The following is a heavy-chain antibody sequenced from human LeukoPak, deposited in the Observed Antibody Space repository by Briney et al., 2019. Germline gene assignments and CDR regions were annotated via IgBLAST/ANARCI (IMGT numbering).Heavy chain of an antibody. CDR3: ARDREYYDILTGYYTH. V-gene: IGHV3-11*01. J-gene: IGHJ4*02. CDR1: GFTFSDYY. Sequence: PGGSLRLSCADSGFTFSDYYMSWIRQAPGKGLEWVSYISSSGSAIYYADSVKGRFTISRDNAKNSLYLQMNSLRAEDTAVYYCARDREYYDILTGYYTHWGQGTLVTVSS. D-gene: IGHD3-9*01. CDR2: ISSSGSAI.